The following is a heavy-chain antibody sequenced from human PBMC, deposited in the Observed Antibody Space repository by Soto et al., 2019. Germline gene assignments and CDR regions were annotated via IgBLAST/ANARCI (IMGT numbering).Heavy chain of an antibody. D-gene: IGHD2-15*01. CDR3: ARGHFVVTMDV. J-gene: IGHJ6*02. V-gene: IGHV3-23*01. CDR2: VKGGGDIT. Sequence: EVQLLESGGGLVQPGGSLRLSCAASEFTFSSYSMIWVRQAPGKGLEWVSGVKGGGDITYYAESVKGRFTISRDNSKHTLYLQMNSLSAEETAVSYCARGHFVVTMDVWGQGTTVTVSS. CDR1: EFTFSSYS.